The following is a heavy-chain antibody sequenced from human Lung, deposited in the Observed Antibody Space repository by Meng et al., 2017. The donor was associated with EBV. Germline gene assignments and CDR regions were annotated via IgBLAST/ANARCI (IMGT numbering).Heavy chain of an antibody. CDR2: VYHNGNA. CDR3: ARELDAVGVTAYDL. D-gene: IGHD2-21*02. CDR1: GGSISSNNW. Sequence: QLRQLRLDRVKPLAPLSLTCAVSGGSISSNNWGSWVRKPQGKGLEWIGEVYHNGNANYNPSLKGRVTISVDKSKNQFSLKLSFVAAADTAIYYCARELDAVGVTAYDLWGQGTLVTVSS. J-gene: IGHJ4*02. V-gene: IGHV4-4*02.